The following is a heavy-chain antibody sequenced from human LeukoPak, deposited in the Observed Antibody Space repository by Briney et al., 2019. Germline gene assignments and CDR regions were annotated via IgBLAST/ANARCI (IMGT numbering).Heavy chain of an antibody. CDR1: GFTFRRYA. J-gene: IGHJ4*02. CDR2: IISNWGIT. Sequence: GGSLRLSCSDSGFTFRRYAVHWVRQAPGKGVESISSIISNWGITYYAYSVKVILTISRHNSKNTLYLQMSSLRAEDTAVYYCTKAQLPRHELGNFYFDCWGQGILVTVSS. V-gene: IGHV3-64D*06. D-gene: IGHD7-27*01. CDR3: TKAQLPRHELGNFYFDC.